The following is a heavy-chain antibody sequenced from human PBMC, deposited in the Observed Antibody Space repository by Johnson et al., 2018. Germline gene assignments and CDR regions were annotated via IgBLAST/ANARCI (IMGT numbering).Heavy chain of an antibody. CDR2: ISSSSGTI. V-gene: IGHV3-48*01. D-gene: IGHD3-10*01. Sequence: VQLVQSGGGLVQPGGSLRLCCAASGFTFSSYNMNWVRQAPGKGLEWVSYISSSSGTIYYAASVKGRFTISRDNAKNSLYLQMKSLGAEDTAVYYCARGGLLWFGELLFGAFDIWGQGTMVTVSS. CDR3: ARGGLLWFGELLFGAFDI. CDR1: GFTFSSYN. J-gene: IGHJ3*02.